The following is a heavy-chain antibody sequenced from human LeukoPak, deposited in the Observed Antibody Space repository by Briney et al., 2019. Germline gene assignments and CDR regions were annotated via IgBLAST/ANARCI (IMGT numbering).Heavy chain of an antibody. V-gene: IGHV3-7*05. CDR3: ARGGGRHVEY. CDR2: IKEDGSEK. D-gene: IGHD2/OR15-2a*01. Sequence: PGGSLRLSSAASGFTFSSYWMSWVRQAPGKGLEWVANIKEDGSEKNYVDSVKGRFTISRDNAKNSLYLQMNSLRAEDTAVYYCARGGGRHVEYWGQGNLVTVSS. J-gene: IGHJ4*02. CDR1: GFTFSSYW.